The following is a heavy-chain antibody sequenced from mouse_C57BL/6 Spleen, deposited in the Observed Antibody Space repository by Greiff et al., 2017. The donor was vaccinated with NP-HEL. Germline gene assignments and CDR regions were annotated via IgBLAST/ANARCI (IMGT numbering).Heavy chain of an antibody. D-gene: IGHD3-1*01. V-gene: IGHV1-64*01. CDR3: ARRARPARDYAMDY. J-gene: IGHJ4*01. CDR1: GYTFTSYW. CDR2: IHPNSGST. Sequence: VQLQQPGAELVKPGASVKLSCKASGYTFTSYWMHWVKQRPGQGLEWIGMIHPNSGSTNYNEKFKSKATLTADKSSSTAYMQLSSLTSEDSAVYYCARRARPARDYAMDYWGQGTSVTVSS.